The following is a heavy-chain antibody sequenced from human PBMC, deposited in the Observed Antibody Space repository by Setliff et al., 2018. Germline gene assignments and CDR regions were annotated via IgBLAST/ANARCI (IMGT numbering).Heavy chain of an antibody. Sequence: SETMSLTCNVSGGSISSRTYYWSWIRQPAGKGLEWIGHIYTSWSTNYNPSLKSRVTMSVDTSKNHVSLKLSSVTAADTAVYYCARMTGFLYMDVWGKGTPVTVSS. CDR1: GGSISSRTYY. D-gene: IGHD3-3*01. CDR2: IYTSWST. J-gene: IGHJ6*03. CDR3: ARMTGFLYMDV. V-gene: IGHV4-61*09.